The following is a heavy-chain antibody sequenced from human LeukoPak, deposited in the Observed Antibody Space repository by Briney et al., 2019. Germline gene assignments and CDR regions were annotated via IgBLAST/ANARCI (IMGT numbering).Heavy chain of an antibody. CDR1: GITFDDYA. Sequence: PGGSLRLSCAASGITFDDYAMHWVRQTPGKGLEWVSGISWNSGSIGYADSVKGRFTISRDNAKNSLYLQMNSLRAEDTALYYCAKDEAYDSSGAFDYWGQGTLVTVSS. V-gene: IGHV3-9*01. D-gene: IGHD3-22*01. J-gene: IGHJ4*02. CDR3: AKDEAYDSSGAFDY. CDR2: ISWNSGSI.